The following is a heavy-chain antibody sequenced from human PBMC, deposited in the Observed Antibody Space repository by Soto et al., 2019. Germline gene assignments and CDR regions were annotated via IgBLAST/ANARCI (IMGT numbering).Heavy chain of an antibody. D-gene: IGHD3-3*01. Sequence: EVQLVESGGGLVQPGGSLRLSCAASGFTFSSYWMHWVRQAPGKGLVWVSRINSDGSSTSYADSVKGRFTISRDNAKNTLYLPMNSLRAEDTAVYYCARAPGSTFGVVIKDYYYYGMDVWGQGTTVTVSS. CDR1: GFTFSSYW. CDR3: ARAPGSTFGVVIKDYYYYGMDV. J-gene: IGHJ6*02. CDR2: INSDGSST. V-gene: IGHV3-74*01.